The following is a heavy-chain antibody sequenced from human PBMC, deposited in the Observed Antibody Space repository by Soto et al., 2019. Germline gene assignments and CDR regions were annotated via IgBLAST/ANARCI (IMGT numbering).Heavy chain of an antibody. CDR1: GYSFTSYW. D-gene: IGHD2-2*02. Sequence: GESLKISCKGSGYSFTSYWISGVRQMPGKGLEWMGRIDPSDSYTNYSPSFQGHVTISADKSISTAYLQWSSLKASDTAMYYCARGTVVVPAAIGGYYYYGMDVWGQGTTVTVSS. CDR3: ARGTVVVPAAIGGYYYYGMDV. J-gene: IGHJ6*02. V-gene: IGHV5-10-1*01. CDR2: IDPSDSYT.